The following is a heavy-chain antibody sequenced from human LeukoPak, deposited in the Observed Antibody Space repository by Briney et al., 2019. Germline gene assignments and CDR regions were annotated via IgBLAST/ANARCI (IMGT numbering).Heavy chain of an antibody. CDR2: ISGSGGST. CDR3: AKGISSSWYISWFDP. Sequence: GGSLRLPCAASGFTFSSYAMSWVRQAPGKGLEWVSAISGSGGSTYYADSVKGRFTISRDNSKNTLYLQMNSPRAEDTAVYYCAKGISSSWYISWFDPWGQGTLVTVSS. V-gene: IGHV3-23*01. J-gene: IGHJ5*02. D-gene: IGHD6-13*01. CDR1: GFTFSSYA.